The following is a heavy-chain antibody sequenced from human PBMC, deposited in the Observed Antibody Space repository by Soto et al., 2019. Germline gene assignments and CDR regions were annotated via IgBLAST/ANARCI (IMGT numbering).Heavy chain of an antibody. D-gene: IGHD1-26*01. CDR2: VWYDGSHQ. Sequence: QVQVLESGGGVVQPGRSLRLSCAASGFTFSSYGMHWVRQAPGKGLEWVALVWYDGSHQYYTDSVKGRFTISRHKSTNALCLPMNRLRAEDTAVYYCARDRSRLATAGSELDCWGQGTRVTVSS. CDR3: ARDRSRLATAGSELDC. CDR1: GFTFSSYG. J-gene: IGHJ4*02. V-gene: IGHV3-33*01.